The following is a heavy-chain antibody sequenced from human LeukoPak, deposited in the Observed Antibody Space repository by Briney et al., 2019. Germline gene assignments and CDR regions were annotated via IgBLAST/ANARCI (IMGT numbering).Heavy chain of an antibody. D-gene: IGHD4-11*01. V-gene: IGHV3-23*01. CDR3: AKDYSDYVDY. J-gene: IGHJ4*02. Sequence: PGGSLRPSCAASGFTFGSYAMSWVRQAPGKGLEWVSAISGSGGSTYYADSVKGRFTISRDNSKNTLFLQMDSLRVEDTALYYCAKDYSDYVDYWGQGTLVTVSS. CDR1: GFTFGSYA. CDR2: ISGSGGST.